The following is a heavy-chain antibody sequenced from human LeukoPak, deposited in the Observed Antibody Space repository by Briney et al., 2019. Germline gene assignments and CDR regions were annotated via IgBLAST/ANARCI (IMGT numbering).Heavy chain of an antibody. Sequence: GGSLRLSCAASGFTFSSYEMNWVRQAPGKGLEWVANIKQDGSEKYYVDSVKGRFTISRDNAKNSLYLQMNSLRAEDTAVYYCARDDFDYWGQGTLVTVSS. CDR3: ARDDFDY. J-gene: IGHJ4*02. CDR1: GFTFSSYE. CDR2: IKQDGSEK. V-gene: IGHV3-7*01.